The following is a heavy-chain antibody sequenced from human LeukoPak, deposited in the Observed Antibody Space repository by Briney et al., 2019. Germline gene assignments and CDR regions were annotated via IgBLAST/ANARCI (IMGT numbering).Heavy chain of an antibody. Sequence: PGGSLRLSCAASGFSYSTFAMSWVRQAPGKGLEWVSGIVGNGLPTYYADSVRGRFTISRDNAKDTLHLQMNSLRVEDTAVYYCARAGGAWYSSGWYLENWGQGTLVTVSS. D-gene: IGHD6-19*01. CDR3: ARAGGAWYSSGWYLEN. V-gene: IGHV3-23*01. CDR1: GFSYSTFA. CDR2: IVGNGLPT. J-gene: IGHJ4*02.